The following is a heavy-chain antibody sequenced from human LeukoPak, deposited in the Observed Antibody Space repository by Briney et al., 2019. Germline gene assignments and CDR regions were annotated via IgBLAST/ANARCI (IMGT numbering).Heavy chain of an antibody. Sequence: SVTVSCKASGGTFSNYAISWVRQAPGQRLEWMGGIIPIFGTANYAQKFPGRVTITADESTSTAYMELSSLRSEDTAVYYCARESCSSTSCYAEDYYYYGMDVWGKGTTVTVSS. CDR2: IIPIFGTA. CDR3: ARESCSSTSCYAEDYYYYGMDV. CDR1: GGTFSNYA. J-gene: IGHJ6*04. V-gene: IGHV1-69*01. D-gene: IGHD2-2*01.